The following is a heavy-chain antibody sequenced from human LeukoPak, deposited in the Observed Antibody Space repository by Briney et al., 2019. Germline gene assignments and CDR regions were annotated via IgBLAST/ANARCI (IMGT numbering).Heavy chain of an antibody. CDR1: GYTFTNYY. Sequence: GASVKVSCKASGYTFTNYYIHWARQAPGQGLEWMGIINPSGGIPSYAPNFQGRVTMSRDTSTNTVYMELSSLTSEDTAVYYCARRGSCFGSSCSLDYWGQGTLVTVSS. CDR3: ARRGSCFGSSCSLDY. D-gene: IGHD6-13*01. J-gene: IGHJ4*02. CDR2: INPSGGIP. V-gene: IGHV1-46*01.